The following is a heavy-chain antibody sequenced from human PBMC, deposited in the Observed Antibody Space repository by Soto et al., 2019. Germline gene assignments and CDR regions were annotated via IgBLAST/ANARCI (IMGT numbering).Heavy chain of an antibody. V-gene: IGHV3-30-3*01. D-gene: IGHD4-17*01. CDR3: AVGYGGSRRNWFDP. CDR2: ISHDGTYV. J-gene: IGHJ5*02. Sequence: QVQLVESGGGVVQPGRSPRLSCAASGFTFSSYAMHWVRQAPGKGLEWVAAISHDGTYVYYADSVKGRFTISRVNYKTPLYLKMNGLIPENTAMYYCAVGYGGSRRNWFDPWGHGTLVTVSS. CDR1: GFTFSSYA.